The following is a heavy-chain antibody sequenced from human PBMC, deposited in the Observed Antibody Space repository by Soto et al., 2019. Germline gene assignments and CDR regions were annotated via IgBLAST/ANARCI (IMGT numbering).Heavy chain of an antibody. J-gene: IGHJ6*02. D-gene: IGHD6-13*01. CDR1: GFTFSSYS. V-gene: IGHV3-21*01. CDR3: ARTCSSSWRVYYYYGMDV. CDR2: ISSSSSYI. Sequence: LRLSCAASGFTFSSYSMNWVRQAPGKGLEWVSSISSSSSYIYYADSVKGRFTISRDNAKNSLYLQMNSLRAEDTAVYYCARTCSSSWRVYYYYGMDVWGQGTTVTVSS.